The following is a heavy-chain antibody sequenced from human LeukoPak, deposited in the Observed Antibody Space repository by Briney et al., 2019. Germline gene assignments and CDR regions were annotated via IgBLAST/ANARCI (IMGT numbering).Heavy chain of an antibody. CDR2: INHSGST. D-gene: IGHD5-12*01. V-gene: IGHV4-34*01. J-gene: IGHJ4*02. CDR3: ARGRSRWLQPYGPHFDY. CDR1: GGSSSGYY. Sequence: SETLSLTCAVYGGSSSGYYWSWIRQPPGKGLEWIGEINHSGSTNYNPSLKSRVTISVDTSKNQFSLKLSSVTAADTAVYYCARGRSRWLQPYGPHFDYWGQGTLVTVSS.